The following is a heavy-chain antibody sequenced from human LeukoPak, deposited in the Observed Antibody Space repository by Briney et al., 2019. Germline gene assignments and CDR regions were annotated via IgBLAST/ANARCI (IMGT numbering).Heavy chain of an antibody. CDR2: ISSSGSYI. Sequence: TGGSLRLSCAASGFTFSSYSMNWVRQAPGKGLEWVSSISSSGSYIYYAGSVKGRFTISRDNAKNSLYLQMNSLRAEDTAVYYCARDRQQLTLSWFDPWGQGTLVTVSS. CDR1: GFTFSSYS. CDR3: ARDRQQLTLSWFDP. D-gene: IGHD6-13*01. J-gene: IGHJ5*02. V-gene: IGHV3-21*01.